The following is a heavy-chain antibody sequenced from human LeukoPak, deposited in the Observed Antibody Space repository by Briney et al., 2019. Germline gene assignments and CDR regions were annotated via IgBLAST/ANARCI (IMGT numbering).Heavy chain of an antibody. CDR1: GFTFSSYA. CDR2: ISGSGGST. D-gene: IGHD3-22*01. V-gene: IGHV3-23*01. Sequence: PGGSLRLSCAASGFTFSSYAMHWVRQAPGKGLEWVSAISGSGGSTYYADSVKGRFTISRDNSKNTLYLQMNSLRAEDTAVYYCAKEARQGTTYGYWPYFDYWGQGTLVTVSS. J-gene: IGHJ4*02. CDR3: AKEARQGTTYGYWPYFDY.